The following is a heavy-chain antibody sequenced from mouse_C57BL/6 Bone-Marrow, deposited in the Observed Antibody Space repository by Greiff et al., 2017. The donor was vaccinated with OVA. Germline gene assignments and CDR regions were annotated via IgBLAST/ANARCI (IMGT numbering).Heavy chain of an antibody. V-gene: IGHV1-61*01. J-gene: IGHJ1*03. Sequence: QVQLQQSGAELVRPGSSVKLSCKASGYTFTSYWMDWVKQRPGQGLEWIGNIYPSDSETHYNQKFKDKATLTVDKSSSTAYMQLSSLTSEDSAVYYCAGDWDVYWYFDVWGTGTTVTVSS. CDR1: GYTFTSYW. D-gene: IGHD4-1*01. CDR3: AGDWDVYWYFDV. CDR2: IYPSDSET.